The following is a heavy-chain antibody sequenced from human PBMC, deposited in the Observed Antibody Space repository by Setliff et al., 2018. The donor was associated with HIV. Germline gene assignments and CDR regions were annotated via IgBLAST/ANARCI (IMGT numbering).Heavy chain of an antibody. J-gene: IGHJ5*02. CDR3: ARDRSKYGTGSSAYNWFDP. CDR2: IHHSGSS. V-gene: IGHV4-38-2*02. D-gene: IGHD3-16*01. Sequence: SETLSLTCSVSDYAFTAGYLWGWFRQPPGKGLEWIASIHHSGSSYYMPSLRSRVTISVNTSKNQFSLNLGSVTAADTAVYYCARDRSKYGTGSSAYNWFDPWGLGTLVTVSS. CDR1: DYAFTAGYL.